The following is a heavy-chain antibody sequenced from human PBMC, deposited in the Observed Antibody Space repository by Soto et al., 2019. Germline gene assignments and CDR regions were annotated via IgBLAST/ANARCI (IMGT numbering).Heavy chain of an antibody. D-gene: IGHD3-22*01. CDR1: GFTFSSYA. J-gene: IGHJ4*02. Sequence: WGSLRLSCAASGFTFSSYAMSWVRQAPGRGLEWVSAISGSGGSTYYADSVKGRFTISRDNSKNTLYLQRNSLRAEDTAVYYCAKAYYYDSSCPNDYWGQGTLFTVSS. CDR2: ISGSGGST. CDR3: AKAYYYDSSCPNDY. V-gene: IGHV3-23*01.